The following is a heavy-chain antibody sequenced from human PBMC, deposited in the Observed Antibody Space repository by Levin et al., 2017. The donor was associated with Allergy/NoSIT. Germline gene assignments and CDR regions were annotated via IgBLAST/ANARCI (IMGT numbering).Heavy chain of an antibody. CDR1: GYTFSNNY. J-gene: IGHJ6*02. CDR2: INPGGGST. CDR3: AREEAAADDISYYYYGMDV. D-gene: IGHD6-13*01. V-gene: IGHV1-46*01. Sequence: GESLKISCKASGYTFSNNYMHWVRQAPGQGLEWMGIINPGGGSTSYAQKFQGRVTMTRDTSTSTFYMEVSSLRSEDTAVYYCAREEAAADDISYYYYGMDVWGQGTTVTVSS.